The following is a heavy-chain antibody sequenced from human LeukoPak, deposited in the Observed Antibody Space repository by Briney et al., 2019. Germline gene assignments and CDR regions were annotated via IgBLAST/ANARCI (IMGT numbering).Heavy chain of an antibody. CDR3: ARDSTLRFPQGDFDY. D-gene: IGHD3-3*01. Sequence: SETLSLTCTVSGGSISSYYWSWIRQPPGKGLEWIGEIYHSGSTNYNLSLKSRVTISVDKSKNQFSLKLSSVTAADTAVYYCARDSTLRFPQGDFDYWGQGTLVTVSS. J-gene: IGHJ4*02. V-gene: IGHV4-59*12. CDR1: GGSISSYY. CDR2: IYHSGST.